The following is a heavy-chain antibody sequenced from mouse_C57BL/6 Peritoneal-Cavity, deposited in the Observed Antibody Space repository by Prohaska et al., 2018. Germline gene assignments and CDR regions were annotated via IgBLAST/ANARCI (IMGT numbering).Heavy chain of an antibody. CDR3: ATPYYGSSSYWYFDV. CDR1: GFTFSDYG. J-gene: IGHJ1*03. V-gene: IGHV5-17*01. CDR2: ISSDSRTI. D-gene: IGHD1-1*01. Sequence: EVQLVESGVGLVKPGGSLKLSCAASGFTFSDYGIHWVRQAPENGLDCVAYISSDSRTIDYADRVKGGFTITRDNAKNTLFLQMTSLRSEDTAMYYCATPYYGSSSYWYFDVWGTGTTVTVSS.